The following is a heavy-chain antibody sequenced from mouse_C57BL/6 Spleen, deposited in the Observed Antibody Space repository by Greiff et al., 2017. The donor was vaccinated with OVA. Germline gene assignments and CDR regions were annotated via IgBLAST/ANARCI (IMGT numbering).Heavy chain of an antibody. Sequence: VQLQQPGAELVKPGASVKLSCKASGYTFTSYWMHWVKQRPGQGLEWIGMIHPNSGSTNYNEKFKSKATLTVDKSSSTAYMQLSSLTSEDSAVYYCARSGRYWYFDVWGTGTTVTVSS. CDR1: GYTFTSYW. CDR2: IHPNSGST. V-gene: IGHV1-64*01. J-gene: IGHJ1*03. CDR3: ARSGRYWYFDV.